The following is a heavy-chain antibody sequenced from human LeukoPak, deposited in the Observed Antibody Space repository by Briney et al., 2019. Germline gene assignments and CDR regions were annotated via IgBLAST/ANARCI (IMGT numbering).Heavy chain of an antibody. D-gene: IGHD5-12*01. Sequence: GGSLRLSCAASGFTFGSYSMNWVRQAPGKGLEWVSSISSSSSYIYYADSVKGRFTISRDNAKDSLYLQMNSLRAEDTAVYYCARDGGGGYDSWGQGTLVTVSS. J-gene: IGHJ5*01. CDR2: ISSSSSYI. CDR3: ARDGGGGYDS. V-gene: IGHV3-21*01. CDR1: GFTFGSYS.